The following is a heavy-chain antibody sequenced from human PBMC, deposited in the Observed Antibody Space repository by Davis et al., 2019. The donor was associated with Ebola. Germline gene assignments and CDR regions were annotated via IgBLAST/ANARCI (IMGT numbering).Heavy chain of an antibody. CDR2: IYYSGST. Sequence: SETLSLTCTVSGGSISSSSYYWSWIRQPPGKGLEWIGYIYYSGSTNYNPSLKSRVTISVDTSKNQFSLKLSSVTAADTAVYYCARVPSMVRGVNWFDPWGQGTLVTVSS. J-gene: IGHJ5*02. CDR1: GGSISSSSYY. D-gene: IGHD3-10*01. CDR3: ARVPSMVRGVNWFDP. V-gene: IGHV4-61*01.